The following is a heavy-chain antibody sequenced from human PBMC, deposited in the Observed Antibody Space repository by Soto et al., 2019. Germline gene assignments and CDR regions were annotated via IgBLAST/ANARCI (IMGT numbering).Heavy chain of an antibody. V-gene: IGHV3-23*01. Sequence: GGSLRLSCAASGFTFSSYAMSWVRQAPGKGLEWVSAISGSGGSTYYADSVKGRFTISRDNSKNTLYLQMNSLRAEDTAVYYCATFLEWLLWTDYWGQGTLVTVS. CDR1: GFTFSSYA. CDR2: ISGSGGST. D-gene: IGHD3-3*01. J-gene: IGHJ4*02. CDR3: ATFLEWLLWTDY.